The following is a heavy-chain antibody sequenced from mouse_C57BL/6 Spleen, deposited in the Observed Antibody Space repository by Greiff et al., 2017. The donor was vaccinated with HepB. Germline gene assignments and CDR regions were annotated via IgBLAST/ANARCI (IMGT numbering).Heavy chain of an antibody. CDR2: INPNNGGT. CDR1: GYTFTDYY. Sequence: VQLQQSGPELVKPGASVKISCKASGYTFTDYYMNWVKQSHGKSLEWIGDINPNNGGTSYNQKFKGKATLTVDKSSSTAYMELRSLTSEDSAVYYCAGGNYDDYAMDYWGQGTSVTVSS. J-gene: IGHJ4*01. D-gene: IGHD2-1*01. V-gene: IGHV1-26*01. CDR3: AGGNYDDYAMDY.